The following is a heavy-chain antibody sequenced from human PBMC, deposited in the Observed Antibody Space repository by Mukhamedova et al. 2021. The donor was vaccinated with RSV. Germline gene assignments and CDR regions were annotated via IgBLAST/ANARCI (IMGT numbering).Heavy chain of an antibody. CDR2: IFYSGTT. V-gene: IGHV4-31*02. D-gene: IGHD5-18*01. Sequence: GKGLEWIGYIFYSGTTYYHPSLRSRATISVDTSKNQFSLDLNSVTAADTALYYCARVSRAETQPQFDYWGQGTLVTVPS. CDR3: ARVSRAETQPQFDY. J-gene: IGHJ4*02.